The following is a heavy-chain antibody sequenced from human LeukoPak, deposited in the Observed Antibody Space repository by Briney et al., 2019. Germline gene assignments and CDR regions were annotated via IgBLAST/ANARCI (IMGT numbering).Heavy chain of an antibody. V-gene: IGHV3-7*01. J-gene: IGHJ6*02. Sequence: LTGGSLRLSCAASGFTFSSYWMSWVRQAPGKGLEWVANMDQDGSEENYVDSVKGRFTISRDDAKNSLYMQMSSLRAEDTAVYYCARDRGGGMDVWGQGTTVTVSS. D-gene: IGHD3-16*01. CDR1: GFTFSSYW. CDR2: MDQDGSEE. CDR3: ARDRGGGMDV.